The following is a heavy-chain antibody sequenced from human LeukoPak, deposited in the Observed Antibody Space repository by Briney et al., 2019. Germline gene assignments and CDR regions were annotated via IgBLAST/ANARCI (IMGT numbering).Heavy chain of an antibody. V-gene: IGHV4-59*01. CDR2: IYYSGST. CDR1: GGSSSHYY. J-gene: IGHJ6*02. D-gene: IGHD1-7*01. Sequence: SETLSLTCTVSGGSSSHYYWNWIRQPPGKGLEWIGYIYYSGSTNYNPSLKSRVTISVDTSKNQFSLKLSSVTAADTAVYYCARDNWNYGSSMDVWGQGTTVTVSS. CDR3: ARDNWNYGSSMDV.